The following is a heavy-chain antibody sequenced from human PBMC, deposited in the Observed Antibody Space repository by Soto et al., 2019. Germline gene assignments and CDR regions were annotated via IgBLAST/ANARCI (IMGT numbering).Heavy chain of an antibody. D-gene: IGHD2-21*02. CDR2: ISSRGTTI. CDR1: GFTFSSYE. J-gene: IGHJ4*02. CDR3: VSPSDWPDY. V-gene: IGHV3-48*03. Sequence: GGSLRLSCAASGFTFSSYEMNWVRQAPGKGLEWVSYISSRGTTIYYADSVKGRFTISRDNAKNSLFLQMNSLRAEDTAVYYCVSPSDWPDYWGQGTPVTVSS.